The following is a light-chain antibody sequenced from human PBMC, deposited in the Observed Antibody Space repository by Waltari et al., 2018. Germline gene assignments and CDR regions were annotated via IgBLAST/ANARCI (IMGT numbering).Light chain of an antibody. J-gene: IGKJ2*01. CDR3: QQYYSTPYT. V-gene: IGKV4-1*01. Sequence: DIVMTQSPDSLAVSLGERATINCESSQSVLYSSNNKNYLAWYQQKPGQPPKLLIYWASTRESGVPDRVSGSGSGTDFTLTISSLQAEDVAVYYGQQYYSTPYTFGQGTKLEIK. CDR2: WAS. CDR1: QSVLYSSNNKNY.